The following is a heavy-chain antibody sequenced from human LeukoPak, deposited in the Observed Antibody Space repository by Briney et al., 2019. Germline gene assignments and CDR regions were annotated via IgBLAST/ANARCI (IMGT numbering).Heavy chain of an antibody. J-gene: IGHJ4*02. CDR3: AREGLDVVLTIYYFDF. CDR1: GGSISSYY. CDR2: IHTSGSI. Sequence: PSETLSLTCTVSGGSISSYYWSWVRQPAGKGLEWIGRIHTSGSISYNPSLKSRVTMSLDTSKSQISLRLSSVTAADAAVYYCAREGLDVVLTIYYFDFWGQGTLVTVTS. V-gene: IGHV4-4*07. D-gene: IGHD3-9*01.